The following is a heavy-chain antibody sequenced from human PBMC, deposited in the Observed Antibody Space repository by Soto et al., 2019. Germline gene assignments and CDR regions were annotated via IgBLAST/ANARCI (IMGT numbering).Heavy chain of an antibody. V-gene: IGHV1-46*01. D-gene: IGHD4-17*01. Sequence: ASVKVSCKASGYTFTSYYMHWVRQAPGQGLEWMGIINPSGGSTNFAQKFQGRVTMTRDTSTSTVYMELSSLRSEDTAVYYCARRLRYGDIDYWGQGTLVTVSS. CDR1: GYTFTSYY. J-gene: IGHJ4*02. CDR3: ARRLRYGDIDY. CDR2: INPSGGST.